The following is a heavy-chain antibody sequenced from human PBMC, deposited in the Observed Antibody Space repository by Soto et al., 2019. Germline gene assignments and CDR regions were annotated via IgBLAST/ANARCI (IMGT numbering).Heavy chain of an antibody. J-gene: IGHJ4*02. CDR1: GGSISSYY. Sequence: QLQLQESGPGLVKPSETLSLTCTVSGGSISSYYWGWIRRPPGKGLEWIGSIYYSGSTYYNPSLKSRVTISVDTSKNQVSLTLSSVTAADTAVYYCARRWGYSCDYWGQGTLVTVSS. CDR3: ARRWGYSCDY. D-gene: IGHD7-27*01. CDR2: IYYSGST. V-gene: IGHV4-39*01.